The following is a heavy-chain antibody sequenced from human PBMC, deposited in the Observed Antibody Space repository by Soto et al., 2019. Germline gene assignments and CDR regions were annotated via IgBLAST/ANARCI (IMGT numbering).Heavy chain of an antibody. Sequence: TLSLTCTVSGGSISSYYWSWIRQPPGKGLEWIGYIYYSGSTNYNPSLKSRVTISVDTSKNQFSLKLSSVTAADTAVYYCXXXXXXXXXAYGXXDPXGQGXLVXVXS. J-gene: IGHJ5*02. V-gene: IGHV4-59*01. CDR2: IYYSGST. CDR1: GGSISSYY. CDR3: XXXXXXXXXAYGXXDP. D-gene: IGHD3-10*01.